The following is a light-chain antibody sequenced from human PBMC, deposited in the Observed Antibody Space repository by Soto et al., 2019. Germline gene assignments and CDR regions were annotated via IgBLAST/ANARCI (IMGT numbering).Light chain of an antibody. CDR2: GGS. V-gene: IGKV3-20*01. CDR1: QSVSSNH. Sequence: ERATLACSASQSVSSNHLAWYQQKPGQAPRLLIYGGSSRATGIPVSLSGSVSETDFTLTITRLEPEDSAVYYCQQYSSPRTFGHGTKVDIK. J-gene: IGKJ1*01. CDR3: QQYSSPRT.